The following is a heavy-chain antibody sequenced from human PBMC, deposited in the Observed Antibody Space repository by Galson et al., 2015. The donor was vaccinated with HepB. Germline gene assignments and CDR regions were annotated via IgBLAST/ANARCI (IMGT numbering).Heavy chain of an antibody. V-gene: IGHV6-1*01. D-gene: IGHD1-26*01. CDR2: TYYRSKWYN. J-gene: IGHJ4*02. CDR3: AREEQGNFDY. Sequence: CAISGDSVSSQSGEGNWIREAPSRGLEWLGRTYYRSKWYNDYAVSVKSRITINPDTSKNQFSLQLNSVTPEDTAVYYCAREEQGNFDYLGQGTLVTVSS. CDR1: GDSVSSQSGE.